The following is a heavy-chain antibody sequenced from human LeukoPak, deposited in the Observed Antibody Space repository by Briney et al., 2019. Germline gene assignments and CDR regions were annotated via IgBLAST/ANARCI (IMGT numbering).Heavy chain of an antibody. CDR1: GFTFSSYG. J-gene: IGHJ4*02. D-gene: IGHD5-12*01. V-gene: IGHV3-30*18. Sequence: GGSLRLSCAASGFTFSSYGMHWVRQAPGKGLEWVAVISYDGSNKYYADSVKGRFTISRDNSKNTLYLQMNSLRVEDTAVYYCAKEYSGYDFFDYWGQGTLVTVSS. CDR3: AKEYSGYDFFDY. CDR2: ISYDGSNK.